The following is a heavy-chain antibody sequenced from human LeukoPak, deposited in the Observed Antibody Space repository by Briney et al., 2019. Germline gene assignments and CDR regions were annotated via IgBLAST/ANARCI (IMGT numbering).Heavy chain of an antibody. CDR1: GGSISSYY. Sequence: PSETLSLTCTVSGGSISSYYWSWIRQPAGKGLEWIGRIYTSGSTNYNPSLKSRVTMSVDTSKNQFSLKLSSVTAADTAVYYCARGWRDVDTAMEDYWGQGTLVTVSS. J-gene: IGHJ4*02. V-gene: IGHV4-4*07. CDR3: ARGWRDVDTAMEDY. D-gene: IGHD5-18*01. CDR2: IYTSGST.